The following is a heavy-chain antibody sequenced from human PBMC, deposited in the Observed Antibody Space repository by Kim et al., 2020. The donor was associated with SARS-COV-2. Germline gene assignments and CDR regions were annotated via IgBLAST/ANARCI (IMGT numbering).Heavy chain of an antibody. D-gene: IGHD2-21*01. CDR2: IYYLGST. J-gene: IGHJ4*02. CDR3: ARIPLWLPFDY. V-gene: IGHV4-59*01. Sequence: SETLSLTCTVSGGSISSSYWNWIRQPPGKGLEWIGYIYYLGSTNYNPSLKSRVTISVDTSKNQFSLKLSSVTAADTAVYYCARIPLWLPFDYWGQGTLVT. CDR1: GGSISSSY.